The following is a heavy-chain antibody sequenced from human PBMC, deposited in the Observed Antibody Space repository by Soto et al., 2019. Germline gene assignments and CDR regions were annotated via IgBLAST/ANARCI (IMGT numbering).Heavy chain of an antibody. CDR1: GYTFTSYD. V-gene: IGHV1-8*01. CDR3: ARSRVVGVTATPDY. Sequence: QVQLVQSGAEVKKPGASVKVSCKASGYTFTSYDINWVRQATGQGLEWMGWMNPNSGNTGSIQKFQGRVTMTRDTSISTAYMELSSLRSEDTAVYYCARSRVVGVTATPDYWGQGTLVTVSS. CDR2: MNPNSGNT. J-gene: IGHJ4*02. D-gene: IGHD2-21*02.